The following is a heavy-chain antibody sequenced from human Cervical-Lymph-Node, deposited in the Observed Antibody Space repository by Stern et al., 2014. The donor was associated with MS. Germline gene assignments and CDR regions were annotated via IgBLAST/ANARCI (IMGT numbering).Heavy chain of an antibody. CDR1: GFSLSTSGVG. D-gene: IGHD2-21*01. V-gene: IGHV2-5*02. CDR2: IYWDVDK. Sequence: QVTLRESGPTLVKPTQTLTLTCTFSGFSLSTSGVGVGWIRQPPGKALEWLALIYWDVDKRHSPSLKSSLPITKDTSKKQVVLTMTNMDPVDTATYYCAHSVINYYYYGMDVWGQGTTVTVSS. J-gene: IGHJ6*02. CDR3: AHSVINYYYYGMDV.